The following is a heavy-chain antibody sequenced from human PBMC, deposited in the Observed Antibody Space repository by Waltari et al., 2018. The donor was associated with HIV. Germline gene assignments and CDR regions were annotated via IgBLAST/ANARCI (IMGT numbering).Heavy chain of an antibody. J-gene: IGHJ6*02. CDR3: ATDFSGMVRAYSYYSLDV. CDR2: FDPEDEET. D-gene: IGHD3-10*01. Sequence: QVQLVQSGAEVKKPGASVKVSCKVSGYTLTELSMHWVRQAPGKGLEWMGNFDPEDEETNYAQKFQGRITMTDDTSSDTAYMELSSLTSGDTAVYYCATDFSGMVRAYSYYSLDVWGQGTTVTVSS. V-gene: IGHV1-24*01. CDR1: GYTLTELS.